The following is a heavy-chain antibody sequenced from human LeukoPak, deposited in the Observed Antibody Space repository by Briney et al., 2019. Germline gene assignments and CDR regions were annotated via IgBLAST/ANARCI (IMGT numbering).Heavy chain of an antibody. J-gene: IGHJ5*02. CDR1: GGSLSSSY. CDR2: IYYSGST. V-gene: IGHV4-59*01. CDR3: ARGSTSPFGP. D-gene: IGHD2-2*01. Sequence: SETLSLTCTVSGGSLSSSYWSWIRQPPGKGLEWIGYIYYSGSTNYNPSLKSRVIMSVDTSKNQFSLMVTSVTAADTAVYYCARGSTSPFGPRGQGALVTVSS.